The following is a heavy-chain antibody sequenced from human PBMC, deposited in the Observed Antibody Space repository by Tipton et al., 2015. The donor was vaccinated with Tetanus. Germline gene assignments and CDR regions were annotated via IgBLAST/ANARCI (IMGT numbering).Heavy chain of an antibody. CDR3: AREKVGYCRGGSCHNRIAP. J-gene: IGHJ5*02. Sequence: TLSLTCAISGDSVSSNSGAWYWIRQSPSRGLEWLGRTYYRSKWYNDYAGSVKSRITIKPDTSKNQFSLQVNSVTTEDPAGHYCAREKVGYCRGGSCHNRIAPWGQGTRVTVSS. D-gene: IGHD2-15*01. CDR1: GDSVSSNSGA. V-gene: IGHV6-1*01. CDR2: TYYRSKWYN.